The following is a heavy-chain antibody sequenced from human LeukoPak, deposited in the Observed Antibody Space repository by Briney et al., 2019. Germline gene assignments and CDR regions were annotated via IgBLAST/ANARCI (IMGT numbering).Heavy chain of an antibody. CDR1: GGSFSGYY. CDR3: ARHDYGDYFGYYYYYGMDV. Sequence: SETLSLTCAVYGGSFSGYYWSWIRQPPGKGLEWIGEINHSGSTNYNPSLKSRVTISVDTSKNQFSLKLCSVTAADTAVYYCARHDYGDYFGYYYYYGMDVWGQGTTVTVSS. J-gene: IGHJ6*02. D-gene: IGHD4-17*01. CDR2: INHSGST. V-gene: IGHV4-34*01.